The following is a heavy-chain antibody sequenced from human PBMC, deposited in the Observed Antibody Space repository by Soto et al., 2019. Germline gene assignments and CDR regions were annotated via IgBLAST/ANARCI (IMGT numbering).Heavy chain of an antibody. V-gene: IGHV1-69*13. J-gene: IGHJ3*02. Sequence: RASVKVSCKASGGTFSSYAISWVRQAPGQGLEWMGGIIPIFGTANYAQKFQGRVTITADESTSTAYMELSSLRSEDTAVYYCARGRSVIRAFDIWGQGTMVTVSS. CDR2: IIPIFGTA. CDR1: GGTFSSYA. CDR3: ARGRSVIRAFDI. D-gene: IGHD2-21*02.